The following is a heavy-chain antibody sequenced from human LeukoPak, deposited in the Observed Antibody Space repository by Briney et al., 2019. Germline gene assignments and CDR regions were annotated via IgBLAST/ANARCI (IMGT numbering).Heavy chain of an antibody. CDR1: GGSISSSSSC. CDR2: ICYSGST. V-gene: IGHV4-39*02. Sequence: SETLSLTCTVSGGSISSSSSCWGWIRQPPGKGLEWIGSICYSGSTYHNPSLKSRLTMSVDTSKNQFSLRLSFVTAADTAVYYWAREKQGGSGSPPIDYWGQGTLVTVSS. J-gene: IGHJ4*02. CDR3: AREKQGGSGSPPIDY. D-gene: IGHD3-10*01.